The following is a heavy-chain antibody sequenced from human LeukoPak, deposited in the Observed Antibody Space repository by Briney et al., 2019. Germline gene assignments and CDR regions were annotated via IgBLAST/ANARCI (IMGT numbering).Heavy chain of an antibody. Sequence: SETLSLTCTVSGGSISSYYWSWIRQPPGKGLEWIGYIYYSGSTNYNPSLKSRVTISVDTSKTQFSLKLSSVTAADTAVYYCARDPDGDSPLAGFDYWGQGTLVTVSS. J-gene: IGHJ4*02. D-gene: IGHD4-17*01. CDR3: ARDPDGDSPLAGFDY. CDR1: GGSISSYY. CDR2: IYYSGST. V-gene: IGHV4-59*01.